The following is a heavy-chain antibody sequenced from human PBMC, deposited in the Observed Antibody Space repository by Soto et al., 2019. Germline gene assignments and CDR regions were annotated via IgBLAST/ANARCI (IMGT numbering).Heavy chain of an antibody. CDR1: GGTFSSYT. D-gene: IGHD4-17*01. V-gene: IGHV1-69*02. Sequence: QVQLVQSGAEVKKPGSSVKVSCKASGGTFSSYTINWVRQAPGQGLEWVGRIIPILGIAKNAQKFQGRVTITADNTTSTAYKELSSLRSEDTAVYYCAAEYGANSAWGQGTLVTVSS. CDR2: IIPILGIA. CDR3: AAEYGANSA. J-gene: IGHJ4*02.